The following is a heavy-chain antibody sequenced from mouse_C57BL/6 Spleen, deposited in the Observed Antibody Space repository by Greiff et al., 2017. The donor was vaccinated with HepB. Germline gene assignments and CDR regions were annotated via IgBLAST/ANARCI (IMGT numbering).Heavy chain of an antibody. CDR2: SRNKANDYTT. Sequence: EVQLVDSGGGLVQSGRSLRLSCATSGFTFSDFYMEWVRQAPGKGLEWIAASRNKANDYTTEYSASVKGRFIVSRDTSQSILYLQMNALRAEDTAIYYCARGSNFSYWYFDVWGTGTTVTVSS. D-gene: IGHD2-5*01. CDR1: GFTFSDFY. CDR3: ARGSNFSYWYFDV. V-gene: IGHV7-1*01. J-gene: IGHJ1*03.